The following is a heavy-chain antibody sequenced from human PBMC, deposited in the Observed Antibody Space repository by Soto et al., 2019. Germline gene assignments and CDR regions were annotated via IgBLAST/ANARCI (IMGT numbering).Heavy chain of an antibody. V-gene: IGHV4-34*01. CDR1: NGSFSGYY. J-gene: IGHJ4*02. CDR2: INHSGST. CDR3: ARGPRIPIFGVVPYYFDY. D-gene: IGHD3-3*01. Sequence: SETLSLTCVVYNGSFSGYYWSWIRQPPGKGLEWIGEINHSGSTNYNPSLKSRVTISVDTSKNQFSLKLSSVTAADTAVYYCARGPRIPIFGVVPYYFDYWGQGTLVTVSS.